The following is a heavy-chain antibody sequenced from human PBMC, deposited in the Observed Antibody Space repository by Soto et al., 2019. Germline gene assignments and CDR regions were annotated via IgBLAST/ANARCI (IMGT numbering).Heavy chain of an antibody. D-gene: IGHD3-16*01. Sequence: GGSLRLSCAASGFTFSSYWMHWVRQAPGKGLVWVSRINSDGSSTSYADSVKGRFTISRDNAKNTLYLQMNSLRAEDTAVYYCARDKSSDDYIWGVAHGVDYWGRGTLVTVSS. CDR1: GFTFSSYW. CDR2: INSDGSST. V-gene: IGHV3-74*01. J-gene: IGHJ4*02. CDR3: ARDKSSDDYIWGVAHGVDY.